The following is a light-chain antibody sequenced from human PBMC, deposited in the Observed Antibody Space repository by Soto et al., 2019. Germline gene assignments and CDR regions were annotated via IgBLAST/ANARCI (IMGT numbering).Light chain of an antibody. CDR1: QAINNY. CDR2: AAS. Sequence: DIQMTQSPSSLSASVGDRVTITCRASQAINNYLAWYQHKPGKVPKPLIYAASTLRSGVPSRFSGSGSGTDFTLAISSLQPEDVATYYCQNYNTVPPVTFGPGTKVDV. V-gene: IGKV1-27*01. J-gene: IGKJ3*01. CDR3: QNYNTVPPVT.